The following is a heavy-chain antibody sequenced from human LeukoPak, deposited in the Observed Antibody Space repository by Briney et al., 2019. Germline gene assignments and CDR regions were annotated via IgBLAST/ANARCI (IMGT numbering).Heavy chain of an antibody. CDR2: IYYSGST. CDR3: ARAIDSSGYYYVLDY. J-gene: IGHJ4*02. CDR1: GGSISSSSYY. V-gene: IGHV4-61*05. D-gene: IGHD3-22*01. Sequence: PSETLSLTCTVSGGSISSSSYYWGWIRQPPGKGLEWIGYIYYSGSTNYNPSLKSRVTISVDTSKNQFSLKLSSVTAADTAVYYCARAIDSSGYYYVLDYWGQGTLVTVSS.